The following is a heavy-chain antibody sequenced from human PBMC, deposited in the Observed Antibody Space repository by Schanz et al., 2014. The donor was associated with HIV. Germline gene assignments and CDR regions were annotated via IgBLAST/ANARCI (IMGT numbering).Heavy chain of an antibody. V-gene: IGHV3-9*01. CDR3: AKAYSTSRLYSMDI. J-gene: IGHJ6*02. CDR2: ISWNSVSI. D-gene: IGHD6-6*01. Sequence: EVQLVESGGALVQPGRSLRLSCAASGFTFDDYAMHWVRQAPGKGLEWVSGISWNSVSIGYADSVKGRFTISRDNAKNSLYMQMNSLRGDDTALYYCAKAYSTSRLYSMDIWGQGTTVTVSS. CDR1: GFTFDDYA.